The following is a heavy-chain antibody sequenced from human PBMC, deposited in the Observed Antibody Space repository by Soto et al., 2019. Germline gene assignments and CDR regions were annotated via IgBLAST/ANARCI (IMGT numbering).Heavy chain of an antibody. CDR3: ARGAIVVVPAAMYHYYYYMDV. D-gene: IGHD2-2*01. J-gene: IGHJ6*03. CDR1: GGSISSYY. CDR2: IYYSGST. Sequence: SDTLSLTCTVSGGSISSYYWSWIRQPPGKGLEWIGYIYYSGSTNYNPSLKSRVTISVDTSKNQFSLKLSSVTAADTAVYYCARGAIVVVPAAMYHYYYYMDVWGKGTTVTVSS. V-gene: IGHV4-59*01.